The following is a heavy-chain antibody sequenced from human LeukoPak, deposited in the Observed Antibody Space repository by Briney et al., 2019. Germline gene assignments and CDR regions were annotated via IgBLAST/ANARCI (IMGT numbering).Heavy chain of an antibody. CDR2: INHSGST. V-gene: IGHV4-34*01. CDR3: ARVKETSRRHDAFDI. J-gene: IGHJ3*02. Sequence: SETLSLTCTVSGGSISSYYWSWIRQPPGKGLEWIGEINHSGSTNYNPSLKSRVTISVDTSKNQFSLKLSSVTAADTAVYYCARVKETSRRHDAFDIWGQGTMVTVSS. CDR1: GGSISSYY.